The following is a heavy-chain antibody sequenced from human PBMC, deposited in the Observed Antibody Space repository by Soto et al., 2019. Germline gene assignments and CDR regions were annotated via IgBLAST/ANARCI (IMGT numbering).Heavy chain of an antibody. J-gene: IGHJ4*02. CDR2: INAGNGNT. CDR1: GYSFNSYA. CDR3: ARPTFNDCSGGSCYLFY. D-gene: IGHD2-15*01. Sequence: ASVKVSCKDSGYSFNSYAIHWMRQATGQRLEWMGWINAGNGNTKVAQKFQGRVTITRDTSTSTAYMEVSSLRSEDTAVYYCARPTFNDCSGGSCYLFYWGQGTLVTVSS. V-gene: IGHV1-3*01.